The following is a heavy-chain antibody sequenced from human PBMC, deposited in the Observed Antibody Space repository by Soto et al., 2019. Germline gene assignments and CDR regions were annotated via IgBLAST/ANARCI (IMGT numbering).Heavy chain of an antibody. V-gene: IGHV4-59*08. Sequence: PSQTLSLTCTVSGGSISSYYWSWIRQPPGKGLEWIGYIYYSGSTNYNPSLKSRVTISVDTSKNQFSLKLSSVTAADTAVYYCAIHSSVTTRLNEIYYRGQGTLVTVSS. J-gene: IGHJ4*02. CDR1: GGSISSYY. CDR3: AIHSSVTTRLNEIYY. CDR2: IYYSGST. D-gene: IGHD4-17*01.